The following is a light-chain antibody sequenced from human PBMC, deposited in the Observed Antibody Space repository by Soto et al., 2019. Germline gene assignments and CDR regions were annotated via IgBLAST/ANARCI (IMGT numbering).Light chain of an antibody. V-gene: IGKV3-15*01. J-gene: IGKJ4*01. Sequence: EILMTQSPASLSVSPGERRTLSCRASQSVSSNLAWYQQKRGQPPRLLIFGASTRATGIPARFSGSGSGTEFTLTISSLQSEDFAVYYWQQYNNWPLTFGGGTKVEIK. CDR3: QQYNNWPLT. CDR2: GAS. CDR1: QSVSSN.